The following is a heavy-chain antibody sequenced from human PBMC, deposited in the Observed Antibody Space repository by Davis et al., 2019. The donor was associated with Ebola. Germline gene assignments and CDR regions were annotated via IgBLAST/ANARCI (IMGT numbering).Heavy chain of an antibody. CDR3: ARAVKQWLVRVFDY. Sequence: MPSETLSLTCTVSGGSISSYYWSWIRQPPGKGLEWIGYIYYSGSTNYNPSLKSRVTISVDTSKNQFSLKLSSVTAADTAVYYCARAVKQWLVRVFDYWGQGTLVTVSS. CDR1: GGSISSYY. J-gene: IGHJ4*02. V-gene: IGHV4-59*08. CDR2: IYYSGST. D-gene: IGHD6-19*01.